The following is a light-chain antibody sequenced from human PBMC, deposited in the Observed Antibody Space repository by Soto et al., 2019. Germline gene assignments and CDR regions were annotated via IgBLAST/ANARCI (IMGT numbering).Light chain of an antibody. Sequence: DIQMTQSPSSLSASVGDRVTITCRASQSISNYLNWYQQKPGKAPKLLMFAASSLQSGVPSRFSGGGSGTDFTLIISSLQPEDFATYYCQPSYSTPRTFVQGTKVEIK. V-gene: IGKV1-39*01. CDR2: AAS. CDR1: QSISNY. CDR3: QPSYSTPRT. J-gene: IGKJ1*01.